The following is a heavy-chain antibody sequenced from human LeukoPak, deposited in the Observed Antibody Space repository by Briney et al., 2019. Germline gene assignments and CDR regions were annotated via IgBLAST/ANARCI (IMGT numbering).Heavy chain of an antibody. CDR2: LTGYGGVT. CDR3: ARDGRRATFDY. D-gene: IGHD1-1*01. J-gene: IGHJ4*02. V-gene: IGHV3-23*01. Sequence: WVRPPPGKGLEGVSGLTGYGGVTYYVDSLKGRFTISRDNSKNALYLQMNSLRVEDTAVYYCARDGRRATFDYWGQGTLVTVSS.